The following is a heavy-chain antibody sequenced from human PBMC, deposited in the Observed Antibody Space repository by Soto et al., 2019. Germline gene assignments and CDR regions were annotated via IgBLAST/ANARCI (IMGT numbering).Heavy chain of an antibody. J-gene: IGHJ4*02. CDR3: ARTFDTITYYFDY. D-gene: IGHD3-9*01. V-gene: IGHV3-30-3*01. CDR1: EFSFSSYA. CDR2: ISFNGNSL. Sequence: LRLSCTASEFSFSSYAMHWIRQSPGEGLEWVAVISFNGNSLHYADSVKDRFTISRDNSKSTLYLQMNNMRTEDTAVYYCARTFDTITYYFDYWGQGTLVTVSS.